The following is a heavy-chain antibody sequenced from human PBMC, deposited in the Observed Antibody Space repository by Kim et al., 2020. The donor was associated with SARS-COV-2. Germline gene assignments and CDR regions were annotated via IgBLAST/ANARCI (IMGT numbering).Heavy chain of an antibody. D-gene: IGHD3-22*01. V-gene: IGHV3-23*01. Sequence: GGSLRLSCAASGFTFSSYAMSWVRQAPGKGLEWVSAISDRGGSTYYADSVKGRFTISRDNSKNTLYLQMNSLRAEDTAVYYCAKDWYYHSGGYEAVVDYWGQGTLVTVSS. CDR2: ISDRGGST. CDR1: GFTFSSYA. CDR3: AKDWYYHSGGYEAVVDY. J-gene: IGHJ4*02.